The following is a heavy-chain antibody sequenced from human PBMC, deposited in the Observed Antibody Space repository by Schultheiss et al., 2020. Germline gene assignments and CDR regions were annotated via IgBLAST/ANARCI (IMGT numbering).Heavy chain of an antibody. D-gene: IGHD5-12*01. J-gene: IGHJ4*02. CDR3: ARQGGYPYYFDY. V-gene: IGHV4-39*01. CDR1: GGSISSSSYY. Sequence: SETLSLTCTVSGGSISSSSYYWGWIRQPPGKGLEWIGEINHSGGTYYNPSLKSRVTISVDTSKNQFSLKLSSVTAADTAVYYCARQGGYPYYFDYWGQGTLVTVSS. CDR2: INHSGGT.